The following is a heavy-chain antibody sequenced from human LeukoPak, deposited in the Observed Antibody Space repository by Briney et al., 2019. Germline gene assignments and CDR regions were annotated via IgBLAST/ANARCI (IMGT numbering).Heavy chain of an antibody. D-gene: IGHD4-11*01. CDR2: IYNGGST. V-gene: IGHV3-66*02. CDR1: GFTVSSNY. Sequence: GGSLRLSCAASGFTVSSNYMSWVRQPPGKGLEWVPVIYNGGSTYYADSVKGRFTISRDNSKNTMYLQMNSLRAEDTAVYYSARDLLPIDDYSNDMPPENYYYMDVWRKGTTVTVSS. CDR3: ARDLLPIDDYSNDMPPENYYYMDV. J-gene: IGHJ6*03.